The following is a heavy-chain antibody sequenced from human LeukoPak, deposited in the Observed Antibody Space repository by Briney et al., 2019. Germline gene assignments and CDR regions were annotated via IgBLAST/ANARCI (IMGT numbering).Heavy chain of an antibody. J-gene: IGHJ5*02. D-gene: IGHD3-10*01. Sequence: PGGSLRLSCAASGFTFSHAWMSWVRQAPGKGLELVARIKNKPDGGTSDYTAPVKGRFTISRDDSKSTLYLQMNSLKTEDTAVYYCTVVNYGSGSYPLGSWGQGTLVTVSS. CDR1: GFTFSHAW. V-gene: IGHV3-15*01. CDR3: TVVNYGSGSYPLGS. CDR2: IKNKPDGGTS.